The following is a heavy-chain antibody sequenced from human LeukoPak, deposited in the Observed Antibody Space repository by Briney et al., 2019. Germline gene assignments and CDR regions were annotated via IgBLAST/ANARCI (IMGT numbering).Heavy chain of an antibody. D-gene: IGHD3-9*01. CDR2: IIPIFGTA. Sequence: SVKVSCKASGGTFSSYAISWVRQAPGQGLEWMGGIIPIFGTANYAQKFQGRVTITADKSTSTAYMELSSLRSEDTAVYYCARGGILTGYNDYWDQGTLVTVSS. CDR1: GGTFSSYA. J-gene: IGHJ4*02. V-gene: IGHV1-69*06. CDR3: ARGGILTGYNDY.